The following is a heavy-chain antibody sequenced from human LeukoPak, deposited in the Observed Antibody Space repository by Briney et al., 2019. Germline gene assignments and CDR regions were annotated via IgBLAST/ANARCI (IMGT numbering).Heavy chain of an antibody. CDR1: GGSIGTYY. Sequence: SETLSLTCTVSGGSIGTYYWSWIRQPPGKGLEWIGYISYSGSTTYNPSLKSRVTISIDTFKNQFSLKLSSLTAADTAVYYCAKETETTAWDYWGQGTLVTVSS. V-gene: IGHV4-59*01. CDR2: ISYSGST. D-gene: IGHD1-1*01. CDR3: AKETETTAWDY. J-gene: IGHJ4*02.